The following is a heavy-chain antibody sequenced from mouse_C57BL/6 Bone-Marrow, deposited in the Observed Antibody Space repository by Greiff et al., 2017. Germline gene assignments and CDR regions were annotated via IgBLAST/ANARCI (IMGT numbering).Heavy chain of an antibody. J-gene: IGHJ1*03. Sequence: EVQGVESGGDLVKPGGSLKLSCAASGFTFSSYGMSWVRQTPDKRLEWVATTSSGDSYTYYPDSVKGRFTMSRDNATHTVYLQMSSLKSEDTAMYYWARRRSPHWYFDVWGTGTTVTVSS. CDR3: ARRRSPHWYFDV. V-gene: IGHV5-6*01. CDR2: TSSGDSYT. CDR1: GFTFSSYG.